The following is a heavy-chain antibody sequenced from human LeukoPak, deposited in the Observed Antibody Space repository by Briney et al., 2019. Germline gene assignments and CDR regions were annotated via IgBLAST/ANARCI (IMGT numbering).Heavy chain of an antibody. D-gene: IGHD3-22*01. CDR2: IYYSGST. J-gene: IGHJ4*02. V-gene: IGHV4-39*01. CDR3: AREDYYDSSGYYLDC. Sequence: SETLSLTCTVSGGSISSSSYYWGWIRQPPGKGLEWIGSIYYSGSTYYNPSLKSRVTISVDTSKNQFSLKLSSVTAVDTAVYYCAREDYYDSSGYYLDCWGQGTLVTVSS. CDR1: GGSISSSSYY.